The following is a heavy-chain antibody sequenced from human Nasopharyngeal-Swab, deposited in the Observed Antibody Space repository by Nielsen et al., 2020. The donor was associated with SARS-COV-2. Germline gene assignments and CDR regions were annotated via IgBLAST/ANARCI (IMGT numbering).Heavy chain of an antibody. CDR3: ARDLGGGYCTTTNCPGS. CDR2: TEIGGTT. J-gene: IGHJ1*01. V-gene: IGHV3-53*01. CDR1: GLTVSSTY. D-gene: IGHD2-2*01. Sequence: GESLKISCAVSGLTVSSTYMSWVRQAPGTGLEWVSVTEIGGTTHYADSVKGRFSISRDSSTNTLCLQMNNVRAEDTAVYYCARDLGGGYCTTTNCPGSWGQGTLVTVSS.